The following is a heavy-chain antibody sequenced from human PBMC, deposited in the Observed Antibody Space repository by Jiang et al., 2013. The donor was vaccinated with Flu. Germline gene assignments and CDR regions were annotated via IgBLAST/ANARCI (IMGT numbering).Heavy chain of an antibody. Sequence: QDGSXKYYVDSVKGRFTISRDNAKNSLYLQMNSLRAEDTAVYYCARDDHDYGDYRGIDYYYYYMDVWGKGTTVTVSS. CDR2: QDGSXK. D-gene: IGHD4-17*01. CDR3: ARDDHDYGDYRGIDYYYYYMDV. J-gene: IGHJ6*03. V-gene: IGHV3-7*03.